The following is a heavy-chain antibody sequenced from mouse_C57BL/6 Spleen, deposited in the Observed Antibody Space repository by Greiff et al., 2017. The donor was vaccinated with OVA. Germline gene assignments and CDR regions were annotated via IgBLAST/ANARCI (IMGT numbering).Heavy chain of an antibody. CDR1: GYTFTDYE. CDR3: TSLLEDFDY. D-gene: IGHD2-10*02. CDR2: IDPETGGT. Sequence: VQLQESGAELVRPGASVTLSCKASGYTFTDYEMHWVKQTPVHGLEWIGAIDPETGGTAYNQKFKGKAILTADKSSSTAYMELRSLTSEDSAVYYCTSLLEDFDYWGQGTTLTVSS. V-gene: IGHV1-15*01. J-gene: IGHJ2*01.